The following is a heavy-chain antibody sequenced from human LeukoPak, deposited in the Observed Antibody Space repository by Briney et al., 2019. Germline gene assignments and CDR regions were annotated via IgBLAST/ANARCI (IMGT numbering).Heavy chain of an antibody. J-gene: IGHJ4*02. CDR1: GYSLSSNG. CDR3: AREGATDYYFDY. D-gene: IGHD4-11*01. CDR2: ISDYSGKT. V-gene: IGHV1-18*01. Sequence: GASVKVSCKASGYSLSSNGISWARQAPGQGLEWMGWISDYSGKTKYAQNFQGRVTMTTDTSTNTAYMELRSLRSDDTAVYYRAREGATDYYFDYWGQGTLVTVSS.